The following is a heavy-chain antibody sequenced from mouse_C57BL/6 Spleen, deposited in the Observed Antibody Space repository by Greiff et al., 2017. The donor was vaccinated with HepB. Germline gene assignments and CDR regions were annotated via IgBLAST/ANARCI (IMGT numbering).Heavy chain of an antibody. D-gene: IGHD1-1*01. CDR1: GYTFTSYW. V-gene: IGHV1-52*01. Sequence: VKLQQPGAELVRPGSSVKLSCKASGYTFTSYWMHWVKQRPIQGLEWIGNIDPSDSETHYNQKFKDKATLTVDKSSSTAYMQLSSLTSEDSAVYYCARGYGSSNYYAMDYWGQGTSVTVSS. J-gene: IGHJ4*01. CDR2: IDPSDSET. CDR3: ARGYGSSNYYAMDY.